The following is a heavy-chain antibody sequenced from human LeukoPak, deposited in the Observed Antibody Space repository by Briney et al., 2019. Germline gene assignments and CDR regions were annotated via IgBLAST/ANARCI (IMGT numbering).Heavy chain of an antibody. D-gene: IGHD2-21*01. CDR2: IYYSGST. J-gene: IGHJ4*02. V-gene: IGHV4-39*01. Sequence: PSETLSLTCTVSGGSISSSSYYWGWIRQPPGKGLEWIGSIYYSGSTYYNPSLKSRVTISVDTSKDQFSLKLSSVTAADTAVYYCARAYSHLFDYWGQGTLVTVSS. CDR1: GGSISSSSYY. CDR3: ARAYSHLFDY.